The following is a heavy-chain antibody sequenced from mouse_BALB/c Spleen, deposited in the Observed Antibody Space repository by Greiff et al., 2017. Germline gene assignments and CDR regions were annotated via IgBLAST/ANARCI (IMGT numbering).Heavy chain of an antibody. CDR3: TREEGESTMITTGYAMDY. Sequence: EVKLVESGGGLVKPGGSLKLSCAASGFTFSSYTMSWVRQTPEKRLEWVATISSGGSYTYYPDSVKGRFTISRDNAKNTLYLQMSSLKSEDTAMYYCTREEGESTMITTGYAMDYWGQGTSVTVSS. J-gene: IGHJ4*01. V-gene: IGHV5-6-4*01. D-gene: IGHD2-4*01. CDR1: GFTFSSYT. CDR2: ISSGGSYT.